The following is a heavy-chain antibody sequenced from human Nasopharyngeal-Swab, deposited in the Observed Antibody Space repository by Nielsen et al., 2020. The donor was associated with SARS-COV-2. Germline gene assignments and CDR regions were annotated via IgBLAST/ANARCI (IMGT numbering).Heavy chain of an antibody. CDR2: ISYSGSS. CDR3: ARVGYQLLPYYYYYMDV. V-gene: IGHV4-59*01. J-gene: IGHJ6*03. D-gene: IGHD2-2*01. CDR1: GDSISGSY. Sequence: GSLRLSCTVSGDSISGSYWSWIRQPPGKGLEWIGYISYSGSSHYNPSLKSRVTMSIDMSQNQFSLKLRSVTAADTAVYYCARVGYQLLPYYYYYMDVWANGTTVTVSS.